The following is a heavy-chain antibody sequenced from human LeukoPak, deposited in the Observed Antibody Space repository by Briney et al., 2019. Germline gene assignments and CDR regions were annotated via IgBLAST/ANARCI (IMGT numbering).Heavy chain of an antibody. Sequence: SETLSLTCNVSGASINSNYWSWIRQPPGKGLEWIGYIYYTGTTNSGNTNYNPSLKSRVTMSIDTYKNQFSLKVTSLTAADTAVYYCARDFSLRKTPYNWFDAWGQGTLVTVSS. CDR2: IYYTGTTNSGNT. D-gene: IGHD3-3*02. V-gene: IGHV4-59*01. CDR1: GASINSNY. CDR3: ARDFSLRKTPYNWFDA. J-gene: IGHJ5*02.